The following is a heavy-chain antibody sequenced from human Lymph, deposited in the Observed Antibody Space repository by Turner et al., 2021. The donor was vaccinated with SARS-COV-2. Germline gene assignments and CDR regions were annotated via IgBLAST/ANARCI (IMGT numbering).Heavy chain of an antibody. CDR2: IYPGDSDT. V-gene: IGHV5-51*01. D-gene: IGHD5-12*01. CDR1: GYSFPTYW. Sequence: EVQLVQSGAEVKKPGESLKISCKGSGYSFPTYWIGWVRQMPGKGLECMGIIYPGDSDTRYSPSFQGQVTISADKSISTAYLQWSSLKASDTAMYYCARLPIARGYSGYDFYYFDYWGQGTLVTVSS. J-gene: IGHJ4*02. CDR3: ARLPIARGYSGYDFYYFDY.